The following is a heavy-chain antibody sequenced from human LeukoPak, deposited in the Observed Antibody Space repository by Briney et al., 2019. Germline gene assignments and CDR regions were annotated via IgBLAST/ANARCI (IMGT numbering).Heavy chain of an antibody. CDR1: GFTFSSYA. CDR3: AKIPFYYDSSGYYDY. D-gene: IGHD3-22*01. V-gene: IGHV3-23*01. J-gene: IGHJ4*02. Sequence: GGSLRLSCAASGFTFSSYAMSWVRQAPGKGLEWVSAISGSGGSTYYADSVKGRFTISRDNSKNTLYLQMNSLRAEDTAVYYCAKIPFYYDSSGYYDYWGQGTLVTVSS. CDR2: ISGSGGST.